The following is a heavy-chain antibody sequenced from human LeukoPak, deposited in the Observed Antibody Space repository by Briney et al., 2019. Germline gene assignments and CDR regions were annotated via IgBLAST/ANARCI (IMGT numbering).Heavy chain of an antibody. V-gene: IGHV3-23*01. Sequence: GGSLRLSCAASGFTFSSYAMSWVRQAPGKGLEWVSAISGSGGSTYYADSVKGRFTISRDNSKNTLYLQMNSLRAEDTAVYYCAKDRLGYCSSGSCYFDAFDIWGQGTMVTVSS. J-gene: IGHJ3*02. D-gene: IGHD2-15*01. CDR2: ISGSGGST. CDR1: GFTFSSYA. CDR3: AKDRLGYCSSGSCYFDAFDI.